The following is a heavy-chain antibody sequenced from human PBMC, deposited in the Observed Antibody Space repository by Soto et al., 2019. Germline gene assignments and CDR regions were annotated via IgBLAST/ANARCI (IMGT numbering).Heavy chain of an antibody. V-gene: IGHV1-69*13. D-gene: IGHD3-22*01. CDR3: ARGNTMIVVVMSVWFDP. J-gene: IGHJ5*02. CDR2: IIPIFGTA. CDR1: GGTFSSYA. Sequence: ASVKVSCKASGGTFSSYAISWVRQAPGQGLEWMGGIIPIFGTANYAQKFQGRVTITADESTSTAYMELSSLRSEDTAVYYCARGNTMIVVVMSVWFDPWGQGTLVTVSS.